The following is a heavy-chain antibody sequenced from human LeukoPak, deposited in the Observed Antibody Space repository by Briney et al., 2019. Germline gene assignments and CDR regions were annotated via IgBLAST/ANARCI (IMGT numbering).Heavy chain of an antibody. D-gene: IGHD2/OR15-2a*01. V-gene: IGHV1-18*01. CDR1: GYPFTSYG. CDR2: IAAYNGAT. CDR3: AREDSNSDNF. Sequence: ASVKVSCKASGYPFTSYGLTWVRQNPGQGLQWMGWIAAYNGATHYAQIFQGRISMTTDTSTNTGYMELRSLTSDDTAVYYCAREDSNSDNFWGQGTLVTVS. J-gene: IGHJ4*02.